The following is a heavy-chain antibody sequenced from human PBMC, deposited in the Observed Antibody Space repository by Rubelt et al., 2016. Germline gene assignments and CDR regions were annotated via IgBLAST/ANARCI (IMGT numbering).Heavy chain of an antibody. J-gene: IGHJ4*02. Sequence: EVQLLESGGGLVQPGGSLRLSCAASGFTFSSYAMSWVRQAPGQGLEWGSVSGLIHISVGKPKKRWYRQMNVLGAEDMGGYYCAKVVVVVIPNGGGYYFDYWGQGTLVTVSS. V-gene: IGHV3-23*02. D-gene: IGHD3-22*01. CDR3: AKVVVVVIPNGGGYYFDY. CDR1: GFTFSSYA.